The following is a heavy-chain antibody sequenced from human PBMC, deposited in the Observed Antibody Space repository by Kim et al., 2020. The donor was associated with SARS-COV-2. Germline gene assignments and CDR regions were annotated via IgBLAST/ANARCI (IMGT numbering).Heavy chain of an antibody. CDR3: ARGLRITMIVVVNGLAYFDY. Sequence: SETLSLTCAVYGGSFSGYYWSWIRQPPGKGLEWIGEINHSGSTNYNPSLKSRVTISVDTSKNQFSLKLSSVTAADTAVYYCARGLRITMIVVVNGLAYFDYWGQGTLVTVSS. CDR1: GGSFSGYY. J-gene: IGHJ4*02. D-gene: IGHD3-22*01. CDR2: INHSGST. V-gene: IGHV4-34*01.